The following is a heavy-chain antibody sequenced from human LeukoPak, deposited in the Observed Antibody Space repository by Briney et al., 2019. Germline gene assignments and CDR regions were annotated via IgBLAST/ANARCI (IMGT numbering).Heavy chain of an antibody. CDR1: GFTFSSYG. CDR3: ARSHLLNYGAFDI. V-gene: IGHV3-21*01. D-gene: IGHD4-11*01. J-gene: IGHJ3*02. Sequence: GSLRLSCAASGFTFSSYGMSWVRQAPGRGLEWVSSIETGPEYADSMKGRITISRDYAKNILYLEMNSLRAEDTAVYYCARSHLLNYGAFDIWGQGTMVTVS. CDR2: IETGP.